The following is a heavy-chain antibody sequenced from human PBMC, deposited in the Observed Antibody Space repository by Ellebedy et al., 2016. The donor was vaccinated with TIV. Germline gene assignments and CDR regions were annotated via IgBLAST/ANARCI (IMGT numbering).Heavy chain of an antibody. Sequence: MPSETLSLTCAISGDSVSSNSAAWNSIRQSPSRGLEWLGRTYYRSKWYNDYAVSVKSRITINPDTSKNQFSLQLNSVSPEDTAVYYCSRDTSSGWGFNWFDPWGQGTRVTVSS. V-gene: IGHV6-1*01. J-gene: IGHJ5*02. CDR2: TYYRSKWYN. D-gene: IGHD6-19*01. CDR1: GDSVSSNSAA. CDR3: SRDTSSGWGFNWFDP.